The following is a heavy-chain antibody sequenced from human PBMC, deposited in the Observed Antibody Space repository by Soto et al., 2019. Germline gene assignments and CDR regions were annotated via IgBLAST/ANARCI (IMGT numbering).Heavy chain of an antibody. J-gene: IGHJ4*02. CDR3: AKDLIRGDGYIDFDY. Sequence: GGSLRLSCAPSGFTFSNYAMFWVRQAPGKGLEWASTIFAGGGSTYYADSVKGRFTISRDNSKNTLFLQMNSLRVEDTAVYFCAKDLIRGDGYIDFDYWGQGTLVTVSS. CDR2: IFAGGGST. D-gene: IGHD3-10*01. V-gene: IGHV3-23*01. CDR1: GFTFSNYA.